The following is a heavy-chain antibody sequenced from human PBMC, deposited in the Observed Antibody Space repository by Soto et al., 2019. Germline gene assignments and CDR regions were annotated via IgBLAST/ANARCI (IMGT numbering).Heavy chain of an antibody. V-gene: IGHV3-30*03. D-gene: IGHD3-10*01. J-gene: IGHJ4*02. CDR1: GFTFSSYG. Sequence: GGSLRLSCAASGFTFSSYGMHWVRQAPGKGLEWVAVISYDGSNKYYADSVKGRFTISRDNSKNTLYLQMNSLRVEDTAVYYCPAGKPPGDAYWGQGTLVTVSS. CDR3: PAGKPPGDAY. CDR2: ISYDGSNK.